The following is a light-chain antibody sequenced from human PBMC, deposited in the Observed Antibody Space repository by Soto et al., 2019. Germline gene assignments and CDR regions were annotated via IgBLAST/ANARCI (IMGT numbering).Light chain of an antibody. Sequence: EVVFTQSPATLSFSPGERATLSCKASQSVRNYLAWYQQKPGQAPRLLIYDASYRAAGFPARFSGSGSGTDFTLTISSLEPEDFAVYYCQQRNNWPLTLGPGTRLEIK. CDR3: QQRNNWPLT. J-gene: IGKJ5*01. V-gene: IGKV3-11*01. CDR1: QSVRNY. CDR2: DAS.